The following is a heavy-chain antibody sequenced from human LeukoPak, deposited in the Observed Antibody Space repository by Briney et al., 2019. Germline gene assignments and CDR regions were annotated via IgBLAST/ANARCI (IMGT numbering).Heavy chain of an antibody. D-gene: IGHD3-10*01. CDR1: GGTFSSYA. J-gene: IGHJ4*02. Sequence: ASVKVSCKASGGTFSSYAISWVRQAPGQGLEWMGGIIPIFGTANYAQKFQGRVTITADKSTSTAYMELSSLRSEDTAVYYCARGPAGPPYYFDSWGQGTLVTVSS. V-gene: IGHV1-69*06. CDR3: ARGPAGPPYYFDS. CDR2: IIPIFGTA.